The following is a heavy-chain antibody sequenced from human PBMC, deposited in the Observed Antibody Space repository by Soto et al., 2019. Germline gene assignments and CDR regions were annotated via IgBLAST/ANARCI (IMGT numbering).Heavy chain of an antibody. V-gene: IGHV1-69*13. CDR1: GGTFSSYA. CDR3: ARARGDIVVVPAAIVHYYYGMDV. Sequence: SVKVSCKASGGTFSSYAISWVRQAPGRGLEWMGGIIPIFGTANYAQKFQGRVTITADESTSTAYMELSSLRSEDTAVYYCARARGDIVVVPAAIVHYYYGMDVWGQGTTVTVSS. CDR2: IIPIFGTA. J-gene: IGHJ6*02. D-gene: IGHD2-2*02.